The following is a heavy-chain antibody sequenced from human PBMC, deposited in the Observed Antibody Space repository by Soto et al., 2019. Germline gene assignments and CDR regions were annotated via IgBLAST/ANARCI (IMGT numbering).Heavy chain of an antibody. CDR2: ISAYNGNT. CDR1: GYTFTSYG. V-gene: IGHV1-18*01. D-gene: IGHD1-20*01. J-gene: IGHJ6*02. Sequence: ASVKVSCKASGYTFTSYGISWVRQAPGQGLEWMGWISAYNGNTNYAQKLQGRVTMTTDTSTSTAYMELRSLRSDDTAVYYCARDLMLTGPQGDYYYYGMDVWGQGTTVTVSS. CDR3: ARDLMLTGPQGDYYYYGMDV.